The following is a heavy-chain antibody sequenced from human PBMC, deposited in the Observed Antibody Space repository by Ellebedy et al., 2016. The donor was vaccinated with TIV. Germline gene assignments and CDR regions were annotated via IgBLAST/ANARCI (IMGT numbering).Heavy chain of an antibody. J-gene: IGHJ4*02. D-gene: IGHD3-3*01. CDR2: IYYSGST. V-gene: IGHV4-39*01. CDR1: GGSISSSSYY. Sequence: MPSETLSLTCTVSGGSISSSSYYWGWIRQPPGKGLEWIGNIYYSGSTYYNPSLKSRVTISVDTSKKQFSLTLSPVTAADTAVYYCARCSIWSGLDYWGQGTLVTVSS. CDR3: ARCSIWSGLDY.